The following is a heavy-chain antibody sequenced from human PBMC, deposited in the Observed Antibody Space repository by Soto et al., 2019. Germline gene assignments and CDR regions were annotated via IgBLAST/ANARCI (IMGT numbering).Heavy chain of an antibody. Sequence: EVQLLESGGGLTQPGESLRLSCAASGFTFSSYVMRWVRQAPGKGLEWVSTIAGSGGIIYYADSVKGRFTVSRDNSKNMVSLQMNSLRAEDTAVYYCSASQEGTSGWHYWGQGTLVPVSS. J-gene: IGHJ4*02. V-gene: IGHV3-23*01. D-gene: IGHD6-19*01. CDR1: GFTFSSYV. CDR2: IAGSGGII. CDR3: SASQEGTSGWHY.